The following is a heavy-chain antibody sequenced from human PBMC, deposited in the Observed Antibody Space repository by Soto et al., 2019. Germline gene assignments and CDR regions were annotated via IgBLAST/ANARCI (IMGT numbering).Heavy chain of an antibody. D-gene: IGHD1-20*01. CDR3: AKDAVPYNGKWDWFDS. J-gene: IGHJ5*01. V-gene: IGHV3-23*01. Sequence: DVQLLESGGGLVQPGGSLTLSCAAPRFTFSDFAMSWVRQAPGKGLEWVSSIGGTGTDTHYADSVKGRFTISRDNSRNTLYLQIDSQRDEDTAVYYCAKDAVPYNGKWDWFDSWGQGTLVIVSS. CDR1: RFTFSDFA. CDR2: IGGTGTDT.